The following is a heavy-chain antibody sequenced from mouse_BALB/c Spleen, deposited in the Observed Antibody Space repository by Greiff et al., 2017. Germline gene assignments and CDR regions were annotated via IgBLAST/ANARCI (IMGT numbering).Heavy chain of an antibody. CDR2: INPSTGYT. V-gene: IGHV1-7*01. CDR1: GYTFTSYW. CDR3: APTGSMDY. Sequence: VQLQQSGAELAKPGPSVKMSCKASGYTFTSYWMHWVKQRPGQGLEWIGYINPSTGYTEYNQKFKDKATLTADKSSSTAYMQLSSLTSEDSAVYYCAPTGSMDYWGQGTSVTVSS. J-gene: IGHJ4*01. D-gene: IGHD4-1*02.